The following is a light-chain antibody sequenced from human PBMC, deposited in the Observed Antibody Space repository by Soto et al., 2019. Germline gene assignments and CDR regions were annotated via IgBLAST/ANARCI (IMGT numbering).Light chain of an antibody. J-gene: IGKJ1*01. CDR1: QSVRSSY. Sequence: ENVPLSCRSSQSVRSSYLAWYQHKPGQAPRLLIYGGSSRATGIPDRFSGSGSGTDFTLTISRLEPEDFAVYYCQQYAYSPWTFGQGTKVDIK. CDR2: GGS. CDR3: QQYAYSPWT. V-gene: IGKV3-20*01.